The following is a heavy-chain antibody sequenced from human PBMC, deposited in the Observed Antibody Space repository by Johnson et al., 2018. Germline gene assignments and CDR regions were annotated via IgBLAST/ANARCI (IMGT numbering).Heavy chain of an antibody. CDR2: ISYDGSNK. D-gene: IGHD1-26*01. Sequence: QVQLVQSGGGVVQPGGSLRLSCAVSGFMFSNYGIHWVRQAPGKGLEWVAVISYDGSNKVYAESLEDRFTISRDNSKNTVYLQWNSRRTEDKAVYYCAKDKVTGGTYSEPRGSYYYYCYMDVWGKGTTVTVSS. CDR3: AKDKVTGGTYSEPRGSYYYYCYMDV. CDR1: GFMFSNYG. J-gene: IGHJ6*03. V-gene: IGHV3-30*18.